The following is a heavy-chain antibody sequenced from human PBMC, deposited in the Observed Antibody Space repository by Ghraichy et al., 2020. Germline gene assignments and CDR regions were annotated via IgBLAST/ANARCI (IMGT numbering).Heavy chain of an antibody. CDR3: VRGTELHRI. J-gene: IGHJ4*02. D-gene: IGHD1-14*01. CDR2: IKQDGSQK. V-gene: IGHV3-7*04. Sequence: GESLRLSCAASGFTFSNYWMTWVRQAPGKGLEWVANIKQDGSQKYYVDSVKGRFTISRDNAKNSLYLQMNGLRAEDTAVYYCVRGTELHRIGGQGTLVTVSS. CDR1: GFTFSNYW.